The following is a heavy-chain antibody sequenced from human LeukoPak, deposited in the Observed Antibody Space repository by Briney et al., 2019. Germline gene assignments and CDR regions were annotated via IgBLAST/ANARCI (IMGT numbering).Heavy chain of an antibody. D-gene: IGHD6-19*01. V-gene: IGHV3-21*04. J-gene: IGHJ5*02. CDR1: GFTFSSYS. CDR3: AKDQGSSGSRGWFDP. CDR2: ISSSSSYI. Sequence: GGSLRLSCAASGFTFSSYSMNWVRQAPGKGLEWVSSISSSSSYIYYADSVEGRFTISRDNSKNTLYLQMNSLRAEDTAVYYCAKDQGSSGSRGWFDPWGQGTLVTVSS.